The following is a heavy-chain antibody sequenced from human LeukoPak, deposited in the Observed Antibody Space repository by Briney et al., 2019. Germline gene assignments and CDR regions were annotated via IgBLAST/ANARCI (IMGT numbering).Heavy chain of an antibody. J-gene: IGHJ3*02. CDR2: IHYTGST. CDR3: ARELERLFDI. CDR1: GGSISSGGYY. Sequence: SETLSLTCTVSGGSISSGGYYWSWIRQHPGQGLEWIGYIHYTGSTYYNPSLQSRVTISIDTSKNQFSLKVSSVTAEDTAVYYCARELERLFDIWGQGTMVTVSS. D-gene: IGHD1-1*01. V-gene: IGHV4-31*03.